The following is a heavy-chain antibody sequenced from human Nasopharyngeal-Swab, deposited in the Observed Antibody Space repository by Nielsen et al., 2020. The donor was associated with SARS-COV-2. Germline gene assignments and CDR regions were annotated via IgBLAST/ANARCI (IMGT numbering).Heavy chain of an antibody. CDR2: ISSSSSYI. J-gene: IGHJ4*02. Sequence: GESLKISCAASGFTFSSYSMNWVRQAPGKGLEWVSSISSSSSYIYYADSVKGRFTISRDNAENSLYLQMNSLRAEDTAVYYCVGNNWNYGGVGYWGQGTLVTVSS. CDR1: GFTFSSYS. D-gene: IGHD1-7*01. CDR3: VGNNWNYGGVGY. V-gene: IGHV3-21*01.